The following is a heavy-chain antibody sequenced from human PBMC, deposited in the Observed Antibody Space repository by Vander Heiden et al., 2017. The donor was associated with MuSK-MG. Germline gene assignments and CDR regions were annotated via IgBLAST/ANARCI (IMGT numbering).Heavy chain of an antibody. CDR2: IRSKAYGGTK. Sequence: EVQLVESGGGLVQPGRSLRLSCTASGFTFGDYAMSWFSQATGKGLEGVGVIRSKAYGGTKEYAASVKGRFTISRDDSKSIADLKMNSLKTEETAVDYCTRDRYECWSGYFPFDDWCQGTLVTVSS. J-gene: IGHJ4*02. CDR3: TRDRYECWSGYFPFDD. CDR1: GFTFGDYA. V-gene: IGHV3-49*03. D-gene: IGHD3-3*01.